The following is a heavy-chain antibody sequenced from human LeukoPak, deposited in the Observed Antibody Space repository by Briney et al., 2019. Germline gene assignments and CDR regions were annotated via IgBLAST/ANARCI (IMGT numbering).Heavy chain of an antibody. CDR3: AKEGFDY. Sequence: RPGGSLRLSCAASGFTFSSYAMTWVRQAPGKGLEWVSTFTGGDGSAYYADSVKGRFTISRDNSKNTLYLQMNSLRAEDTALYYCAKEGFDYWGQGTLVTVSS. CDR1: GFTFSSYA. CDR2: FTGGDGSA. J-gene: IGHJ4*02. V-gene: IGHV3-23*01.